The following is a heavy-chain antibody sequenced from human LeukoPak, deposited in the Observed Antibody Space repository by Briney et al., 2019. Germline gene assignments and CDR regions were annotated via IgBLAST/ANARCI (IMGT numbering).Heavy chain of an antibody. J-gene: IGHJ4*02. CDR2: ISAYNGNT. V-gene: IGHV1-18*01. D-gene: IGHD2-2*01. Sequence: ASVKVSCKASGYTFTSYGISWVRQAPGQGLEWMGLISAYNGNTNYAQKLQGRVTMTTDTSTSTAYMELRSLRSDDTAVYYCARPTPPYCSSTSCLPPDYWGQGTLVTVSS. CDR1: GYTFTSYG. CDR3: ARPTPPYCSSTSCLPPDY.